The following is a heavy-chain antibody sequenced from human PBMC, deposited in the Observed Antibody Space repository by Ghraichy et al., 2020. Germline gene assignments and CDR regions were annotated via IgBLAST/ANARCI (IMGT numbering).Heavy chain of an antibody. V-gene: IGHV4-34*01. CDR1: GGSFSGYY. CDR2: INHSGST. CDR3: AREVVVVPAATRYWFDP. J-gene: IGHJ5*02. D-gene: IGHD2-2*01. Sequence: SETLSLTCAVYGGSFSGYYWSWIRQPPGKGLEWIGEINHSGSTNYNPSLKSRVTISVDTSKNQFSLKLSSVTAADTAVYYCAREVVVVPAATRYWFDPWGEGTLVTVSS.